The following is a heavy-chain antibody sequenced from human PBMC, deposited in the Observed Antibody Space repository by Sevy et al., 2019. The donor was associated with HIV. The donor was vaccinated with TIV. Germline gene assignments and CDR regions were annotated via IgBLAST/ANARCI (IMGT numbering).Heavy chain of an antibody. D-gene: IGHD3-22*01. J-gene: IGHJ4*02. CDR2: IIPILGTA. V-gene: IGHV1-69*13. Sequence: ASVKVSCKASGGTFSSYAISWVRQAPGQGLEWMGGIIPILGTANYAQKFQGRVTITADESTSTAYMELGSLRSEDTAVYYCARKSVDYYDSSGYYYDYFDYWGQGTLVTVSS. CDR1: GGTFSSYA. CDR3: ARKSVDYYDSSGYYYDYFDY.